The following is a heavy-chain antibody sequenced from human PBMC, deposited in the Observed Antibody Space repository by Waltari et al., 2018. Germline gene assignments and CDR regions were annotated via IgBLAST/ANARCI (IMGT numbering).Heavy chain of an antibody. D-gene: IGHD3-16*02. CDR2: IIPIFGTA. Sequence: QVQLVQSGAEVKKPGSSVKVSCKASGGTFSSYAISWVRQAPGQGLEWMGGIIPIFGTANYAQKFQGRVMITTDESTSTAYMELSSLRSEDTAVYYCARERYYDYVWGSYHFDYWGQGTLVTVSS. CDR1: GGTFSSYA. V-gene: IGHV1-69*05. J-gene: IGHJ4*02. CDR3: ARERYYDYVWGSYHFDY.